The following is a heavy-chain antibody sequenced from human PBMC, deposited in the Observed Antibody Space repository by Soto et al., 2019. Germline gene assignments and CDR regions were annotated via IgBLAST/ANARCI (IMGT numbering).Heavy chain of an antibody. CDR3: ARQSIAVAGTGSYYYYYGMDV. CDR2: IYPGDSDT. CDR1: GYSFTSYW. Sequence: LGESLKISCKGSGYSFTSYWIGWVRQMPGKGLEWMGIIYPGDSDTRYSPSFQGQVTISADKSISTAYLQWSSLKASDTAMYYCARQSIAVAGTGSYYYYYGMDVWGQGTTVTVSS. V-gene: IGHV5-51*01. J-gene: IGHJ6*02. D-gene: IGHD6-19*01.